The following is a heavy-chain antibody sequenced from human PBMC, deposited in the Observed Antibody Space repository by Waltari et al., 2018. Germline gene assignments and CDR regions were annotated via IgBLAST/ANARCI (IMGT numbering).Heavy chain of an antibody. J-gene: IGHJ6*02. V-gene: IGHV1-24*01. CDR1: GYTLTELS. CDR3: ATGVPEYSSSTGSHYYYYGMDV. D-gene: IGHD6-6*01. CDR2: FDPEDGET. Sequence: QVQLVQSGAEVKKPGASVKVSCKVSGYTLTELSMHWVRQAPGNGLEWMGGFDPEDGETIYAQKFQGRVTMTEDTSTDTAYMELSSLRSEDTAVYYCATGVPEYSSSTGSHYYYYGMDVWGQGTTVTVSS.